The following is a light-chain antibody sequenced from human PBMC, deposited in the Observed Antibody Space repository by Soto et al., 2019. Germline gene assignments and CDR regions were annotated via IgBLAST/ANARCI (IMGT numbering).Light chain of an antibody. J-gene: IGLJ2*01. CDR3: SSFEASNNLL. V-gene: IGLV2-8*01. CDR1: NNDIGGYTY. Sequence: QSALTQPPSASGSPGQSVTISCTGTNNDIGGYTYVSWYQQLPGKAPKLMIYEVSKRPSGVPDRFSGSKSGNTASLTVSGLQVEDEADYYCSSFEASNNLLFGGGTKLTVL. CDR2: EVS.